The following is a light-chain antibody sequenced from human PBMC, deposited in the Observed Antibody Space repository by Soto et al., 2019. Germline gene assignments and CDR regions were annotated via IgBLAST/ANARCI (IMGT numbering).Light chain of an antibody. CDR2: EVS. V-gene: IGKV1-5*03. J-gene: IGKJ2*01. Sequence: DIQMTQSPSTLSASVGDRVTITCRASRSAGEWLAWYQQKPGKAPTLLIYEVSTLQSGVPSRFTGSGSETEFSLTIDSLQPDDFATYYCQQFNSHPYTFGPGTNVEIK. CDR3: QQFNSHPYT. CDR1: RSAGEW.